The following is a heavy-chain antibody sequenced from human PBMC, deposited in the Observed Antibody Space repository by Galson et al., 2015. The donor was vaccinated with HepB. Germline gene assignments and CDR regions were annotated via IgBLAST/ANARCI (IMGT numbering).Heavy chain of an antibody. D-gene: IGHD2-15*01. V-gene: IGHV3-23*01. CDR3: AKAPSKGLVGDY. J-gene: IGHJ4*02. CDR2: ISGSGGST. CDR1: GFTFSSYA. Sequence: SLRLSCAASGFTFSSYAMSWVRQAPGKGLEWVSAISGSGGSTYYADSVKGRFTISRDNSKNTLYLQMNSLRAEDTAVYYCAKAPSKGLVGDYWGQGTLVTVSS.